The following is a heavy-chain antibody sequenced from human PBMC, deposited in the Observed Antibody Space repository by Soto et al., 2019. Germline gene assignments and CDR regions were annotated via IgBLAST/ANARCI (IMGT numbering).Heavy chain of an antibody. Sequence: QVQLQESGPGLVKPSQTLSLTCTVSGGSISSGYYYWSWIRQPPGKVLEWIGYIYYSGTTYYNPPRKEQVTISVDTSKNQYTLKLSSVTAAGTAVYYCARGPVVVAATGFDYWGQGTLVTVSS. CDR1: GGSISSGYYY. V-gene: IGHV4-30-4*01. CDR2: IYYSGTT. D-gene: IGHD2-15*01. CDR3: ARGPVVVAATGFDY. J-gene: IGHJ4*02.